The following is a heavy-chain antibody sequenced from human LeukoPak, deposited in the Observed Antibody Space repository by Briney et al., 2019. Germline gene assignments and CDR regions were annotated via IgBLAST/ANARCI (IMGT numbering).Heavy chain of an antibody. J-gene: IGHJ4*02. D-gene: IGHD1-26*01. Sequence: KPSETLSLTCTVSGGSIGGNSYWSWIRQPPGKGPEWIGHISNSGSTYYSPSLSSRVTISLDTSKNQFSLKLRSVTAADTAVYYCARGGASSIPLDYWGRGTLVTVS. CDR2: ISNSGST. CDR1: GGSIGGNSY. CDR3: ARGGASSIPLDY. V-gene: IGHV4-61*01.